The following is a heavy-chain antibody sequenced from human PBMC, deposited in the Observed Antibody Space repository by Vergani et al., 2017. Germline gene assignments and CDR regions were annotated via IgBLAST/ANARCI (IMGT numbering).Heavy chain of an antibody. CDR3: AREGREGSYGWVYYFDY. J-gene: IGHJ4*02. CDR2: ISSSSSTI. CDR1: GFTFSSYS. Sequence: EVQLVESGGGLVQPGGSLRLSCAASGFTFSSYSMNWVRQAPGKGLEWVSYISSSSSTIYYADSVKGRFTISRDNAKNSLYLQMNSLRAEDTAVYYCAREGREGSYGWVYYFDYWGQGTLVTVSS. D-gene: IGHD5-18*01. V-gene: IGHV3-48*04.